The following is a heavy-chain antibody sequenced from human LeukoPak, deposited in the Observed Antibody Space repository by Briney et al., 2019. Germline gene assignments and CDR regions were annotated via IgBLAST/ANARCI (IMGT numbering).Heavy chain of an antibody. V-gene: IGHV4-39*07. J-gene: IGHJ4*02. D-gene: IGHD6-13*01. Sequence: SETLSLTCTVSGGSISSSSYYWGWIRQPPGKGLEWIGSIYYSGSTYYNPSLKSRVTISVDTSKNQFSLKLSSVTAADTAVYYCARTPNPIAAAVNFDYWGQGTLVTVSS. CDR3: ARTPNPIAAAVNFDY. CDR2: IYYSGST. CDR1: GGSISSSSYY.